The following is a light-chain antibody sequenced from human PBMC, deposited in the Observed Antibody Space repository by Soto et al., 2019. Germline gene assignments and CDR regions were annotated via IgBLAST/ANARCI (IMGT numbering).Light chain of an antibody. J-gene: IGLJ1*01. Sequence: QSVLTQPAPVSWSPGQSITISCTGTSSDVGGYNYVSWYQQHPGKAPKLMIYDVSNRPSGVSNRFSGSKSGNTASLTISGLQAEDEADYYCSSYTSSSTYVFGSGTKLTVL. CDR1: SSDVGGYNY. CDR2: DVS. V-gene: IGLV2-14*01. CDR3: SSYTSSSTYV.